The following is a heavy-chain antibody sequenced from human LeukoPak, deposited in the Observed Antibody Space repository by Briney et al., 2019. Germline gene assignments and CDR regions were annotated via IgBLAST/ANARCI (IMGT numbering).Heavy chain of an antibody. CDR1: GFTFSSYG. Sequence: PGGSLRLSCAASGFTFSSYGMHWVRQAPGKGLEWVAVIWYDGSNKYYADSVKGRFTISRDNSKNTLYLQMNSLRAEDTAVYYCARTIYGGSPVAFDYWGQGTLVTVSS. CDR3: ARTIYGGSPVAFDY. J-gene: IGHJ4*02. V-gene: IGHV3-33*01. CDR2: IWYDGSNK. D-gene: IGHD4-23*01.